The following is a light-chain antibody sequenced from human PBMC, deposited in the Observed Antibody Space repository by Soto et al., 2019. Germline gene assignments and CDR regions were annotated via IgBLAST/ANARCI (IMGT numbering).Light chain of an antibody. J-gene: IGKJ5*01. V-gene: IGKV1-5*03. CDR3: QQYEVHPPT. CDR2: KSF. Sequence: DIQMTQSPSTPSASVGDRLSICCRASQSISSWLAWYQQKAGKXPKXXIYKSFSLQSGVPSRFSGSGSGTELTLTISSLQADDFATDYCQQYEVHPPTFGQGTRLEIK. CDR1: QSISSW.